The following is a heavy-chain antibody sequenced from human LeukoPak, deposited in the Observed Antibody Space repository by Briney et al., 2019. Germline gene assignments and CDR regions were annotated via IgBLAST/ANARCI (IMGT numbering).Heavy chain of an antibody. CDR1: GGSIGPYY. D-gene: IGHD5-18*01. CDR2: VHKYGSI. V-gene: IGHV4-59*01. Sequence: SETLSLTCTVSGGSIGPYYWSWIRQPPGKGLEWIGYVHKYGSINYNPSLKSRVTMSVDTSKNQVSLTLRSVSRADTAMYYCARAPGYSFGPNNCFDPWGQGTLVTVSS. J-gene: IGHJ5*02. CDR3: ARAPGYSFGPNNCFDP.